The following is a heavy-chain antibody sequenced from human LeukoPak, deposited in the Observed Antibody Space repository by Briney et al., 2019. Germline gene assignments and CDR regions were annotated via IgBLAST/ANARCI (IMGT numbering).Heavy chain of an antibody. CDR3: ARDRVTSIVAGIDY. V-gene: IGHV1-18*01. CDR2: ISAYNGNT. Sequence: ASVKVSCKASGYTFTGYGISWVRQAPGQGLEWMGWISAYNGNTKYAQKFQGRVTMTRDTSTSTAYMEPRSLKSDDTAIYYCARDRVTSIVAGIDYWGQGSLVTVSS. CDR1: GYTFTGYG. J-gene: IGHJ4*02. D-gene: IGHD3-22*01.